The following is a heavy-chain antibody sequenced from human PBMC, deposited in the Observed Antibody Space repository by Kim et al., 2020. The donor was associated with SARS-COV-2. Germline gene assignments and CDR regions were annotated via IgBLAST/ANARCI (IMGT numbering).Heavy chain of an antibody. D-gene: IGHD6-19*01. V-gene: IGHV3-43*01. CDR3: AKGHGRSGWFYWYFDL. CDR1: GFTFDDYT. J-gene: IGHJ2*01. CDR2: IRWDGGST. Sequence: GGSLRLSCAASGFTFDDYTMHWVRQAPGKGLEWVALIRWDGGSTYYADSVKGRGTISRDNSQNSLYLQMNRLRTEDTALYYCAKGHGRSGWFYWYFDLWGRGTLVTVSS.